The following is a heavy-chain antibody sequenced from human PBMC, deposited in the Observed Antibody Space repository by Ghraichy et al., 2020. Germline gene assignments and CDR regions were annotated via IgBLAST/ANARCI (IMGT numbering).Heavy chain of an antibody. Sequence: SETLSLTCGVYGGSFSGYYWTWIRQPQGKGLEWIGQITHSGGTNYNPSLKSRVTISVDTSKKQFSLKVRSVTAADTAVYFCARASIRDGMDVWGQGTTVTVSS. CDR2: ITHSGGT. J-gene: IGHJ6*02. CDR1: GGSFSGYY. V-gene: IGHV4-34*01. CDR3: ARASIRDGMDV.